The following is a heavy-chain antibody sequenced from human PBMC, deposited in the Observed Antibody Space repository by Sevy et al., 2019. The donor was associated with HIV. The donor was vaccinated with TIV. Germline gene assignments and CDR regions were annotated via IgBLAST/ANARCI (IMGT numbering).Heavy chain of an antibody. D-gene: IGHD6-6*01. CDR1: GGTFSSYA. CDR3: VLSSSIDY. CDR2: NIPMLGTA. V-gene: IGHV1-69*04. J-gene: IGHJ4*02. Sequence: ASVKVSCKASGGTFSSYAISWVRQAPGQGLEWMGRNIPMLGTANFAQKFKGRVTITADKSTSTAYMELSSLRSEDTAVYYCVLSSSIDYWGQGTLVTVSS.